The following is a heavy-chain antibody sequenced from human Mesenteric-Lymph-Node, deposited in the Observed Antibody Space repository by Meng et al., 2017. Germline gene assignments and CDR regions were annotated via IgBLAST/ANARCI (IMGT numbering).Heavy chain of an antibody. V-gene: IGHV3-21*01. CDR2: ISSSSSYI. Sequence: GGSLRLSCAASGFTFSSYSMNWVRQAPGKGLEWVSTISSSSSYIYYADSVKGRFTISRDNAKNSLDLQMNSLRAEDTAVYYWARPFLVGATVDYWGQGTLVTVSS. D-gene: IGHD1-26*01. CDR1: GFTFSSYS. J-gene: IGHJ4*02. CDR3: ARPFLVGATVDY.